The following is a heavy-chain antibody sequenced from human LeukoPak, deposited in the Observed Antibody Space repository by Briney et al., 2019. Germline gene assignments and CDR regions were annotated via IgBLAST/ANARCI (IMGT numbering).Heavy chain of an antibody. V-gene: IGHV3-33*01. D-gene: IGHD3-16*01. CDR1: GFTFSSYG. J-gene: IGHJ3*02. Sequence: GSLRLSCAASGFTFSSYGMHLVRQAPGKGLEGVAVIWYKGNYKYYADSVKGRFTISRENSKSKLYLQMNSLGVEDTAVFYCARALSGVLSAAVGGDAFDIWGQGTMVTVSS. CDR2: IWYKGNYK. CDR3: ARALSGVLSAAVGGDAFDI.